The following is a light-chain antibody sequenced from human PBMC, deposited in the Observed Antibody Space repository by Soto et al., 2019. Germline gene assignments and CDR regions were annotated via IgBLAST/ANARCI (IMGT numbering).Light chain of an antibody. V-gene: IGLV2-14*01. CDR1: SSDIGAYNY. CDR2: AVS. J-gene: IGLJ3*02. Sequence: QSALTQPASVSGSPGQSITISCTGTSSDIGAYNYVSWYQQYPGKAPRLLIYAVSNRPSGVSDRFSGSKSGNTASLTISGLQAEDEADYYCCSYAGTYTLWVFGGGTKVTVL. CDR3: CSYAGTYTLWV.